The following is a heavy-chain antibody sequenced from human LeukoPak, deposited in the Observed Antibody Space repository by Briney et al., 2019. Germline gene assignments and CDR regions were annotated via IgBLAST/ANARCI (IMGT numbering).Heavy chain of an antibody. V-gene: IGHV1-8*01. CDR2: VNPNSGHT. J-gene: IGHJ4*02. CDR1: GYTFTSYD. D-gene: IGHD2-15*01. CDR3: ARGAPGSYCSGGSCPYFDY. Sequence: GASVKVSCKASGYTFTSYDINWVRQATGQGLEWMGWVNPNSGHTGYAQKFQGRVTMTRNTSITTAYMELSSLTSEDTAVYYCARGAPGSYCSGGSCPYFDYSGQGTLVSVSS.